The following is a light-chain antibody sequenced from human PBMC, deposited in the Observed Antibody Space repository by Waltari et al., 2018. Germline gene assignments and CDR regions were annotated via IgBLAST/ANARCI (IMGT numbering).Light chain of an antibody. CDR1: RSRRPSDGKTH. J-gene: IGKJ4*01. CDR3: MQGSVLPLT. Sequence: DIVMTQTPLSLSVPPGQPASISCKSSRSRRPSDGKTHLLWYLQKPDQSPHLLIYELSSRLYEVPDRISGSGSGTEFTLKSSRVESEDVGVYYCMQGSVLPLTFGEGTKVEIK. V-gene: IGKV2-29*02. CDR2: ELS.